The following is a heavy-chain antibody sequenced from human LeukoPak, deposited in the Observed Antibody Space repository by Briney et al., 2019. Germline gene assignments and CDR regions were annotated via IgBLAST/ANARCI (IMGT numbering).Heavy chain of an antibody. CDR1: GYTFTSYG. CDR3: ARAPYCSGGSCYSGYYYYGMDV. CDR2: ISAYNGNT. D-gene: IGHD2-15*01. Sequence: ASVKVSCKASGYTFTSYGISWVRQAPGQGLEWMGWISAYNGNTNYAQKLQGRVTMTTDTSTSTAYMELRSLRSDDTAMYYCARAPYCSGGSCYSGYYYYGMDVWGKGTTVTVSS. V-gene: IGHV1-18*04. J-gene: IGHJ6*04.